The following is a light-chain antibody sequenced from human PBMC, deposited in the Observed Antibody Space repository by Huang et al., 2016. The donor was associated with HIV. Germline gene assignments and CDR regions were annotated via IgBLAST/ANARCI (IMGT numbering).Light chain of an antibody. J-gene: IGKJ2*01. Sequence: ELVLTQSPATLSLSPGQRATLSCRASQSVSSYLACYQQKPDQAPRLSTYDTSKRATGVPARFSGSGSGTDFTLTINRLEPEDFAVYYCQQHSNWPLLGQGTKLEI. CDR1: QSVSSY. CDR3: QQHSNWPL. CDR2: DTS. V-gene: IGKV3-11*01.